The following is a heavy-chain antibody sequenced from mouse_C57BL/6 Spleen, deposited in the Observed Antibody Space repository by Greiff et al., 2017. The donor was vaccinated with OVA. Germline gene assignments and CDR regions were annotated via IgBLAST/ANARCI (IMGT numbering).Heavy chain of an antibody. J-gene: IGHJ2*01. CDR1: GYAFSSSW. CDR2: IYPGDGDT. Sequence: QVQLQQSGPELVKPGASVKISCKASGYAFSSSWMNWVKQRPGKGLEWIGRIYPGDGDTNYNGKFKGKATLTADKSSSTAYMPLSSLTSDDSAVYFCARWVRYYFDYWGQGTTLTVSS. CDR3: ARWVRYYFDY. V-gene: IGHV1-82*01. D-gene: IGHD1-1*01.